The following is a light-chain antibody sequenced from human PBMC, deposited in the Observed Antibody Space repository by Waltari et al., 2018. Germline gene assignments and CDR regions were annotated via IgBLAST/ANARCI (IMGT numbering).Light chain of an antibody. J-gene: IGLJ2*01. V-gene: IGLV1-40*01. CDR3: QSYDSSLSDVV. CDR2: ANS. Sequence: QSVLTQPPSVSGAPGQRVTISCTGSNSNIGAGYDVHWYQQFPGTTPKLIIYANSDRPSGVPDRFSGSKSGTSASLAITGLQAEDEADYYCQSYDSSLSDVVFGGGTKLTVL. CDR1: NSNIGAGYD.